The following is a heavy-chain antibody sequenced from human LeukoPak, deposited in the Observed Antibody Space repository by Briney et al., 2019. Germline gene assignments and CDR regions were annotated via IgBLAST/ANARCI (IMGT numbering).Heavy chain of an antibody. Sequence: PGGSLRLSCAASGFTFSSYGMHWVRQAPGKGLEWVAFIRYDGSNKYYADSVKGRFTISRDNSKNTLYLQMNSLRAEDTAVYYCAKDSGRTTMVRGVDYWGQGTLVTVSS. D-gene: IGHD3-10*01. CDR3: AKDSGRTTMVRGVDY. J-gene: IGHJ4*02. CDR1: GFTFSSYG. CDR2: IRYDGSNK. V-gene: IGHV3-30*02.